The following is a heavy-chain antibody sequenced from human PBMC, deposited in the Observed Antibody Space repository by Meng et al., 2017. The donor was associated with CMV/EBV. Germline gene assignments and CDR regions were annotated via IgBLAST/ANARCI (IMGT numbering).Heavy chain of an antibody. CDR1: GFTFSSYA. D-gene: IGHD1-26*01. J-gene: IGHJ4*02. V-gene: IGHV3-23*01. CDR2: ISGSGGST. Sequence: GGSLRLSCAASGFTFSSYAMSWVRQAPGKGLEWVSAISGSGGSTYYADSVKGRSTISRDNSKNTLYLQMNSLRAEDTAVYYCAKVGAVAGSYESPFGYWGQGTLVTVSS. CDR3: AKVGAVAGSYESPFGY.